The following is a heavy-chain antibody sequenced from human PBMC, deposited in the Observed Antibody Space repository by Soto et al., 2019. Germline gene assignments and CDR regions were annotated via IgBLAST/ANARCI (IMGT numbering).Heavy chain of an antibody. Sequence: GSLRLSCAASGFTFSSYWMSWVRQAPGKGLEWVANIKQDGSEKYYVDSVKGRFTISRDNAKNSLYLQMNSLRAEDTAVYYCARYYVWGSYRNGFDYWGQGTLVTVSS. J-gene: IGHJ4*02. V-gene: IGHV3-7*01. CDR1: GFTFSSYW. D-gene: IGHD3-16*02. CDR3: ARYYVWGSYRNGFDY. CDR2: IKQDGSEK.